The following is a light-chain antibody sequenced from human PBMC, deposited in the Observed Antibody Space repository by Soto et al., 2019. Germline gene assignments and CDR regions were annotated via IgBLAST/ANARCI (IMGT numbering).Light chain of an antibody. CDR3: HSYDSSSQV. CDR1: SSDVGSYNL. V-gene: IGLV2-23*01. Sequence: QSALTQPASVSGSPEQSITISCTGTSSDVGSYNLVSWYQQHPGKAPKVMIYEATKRPSGVSNRFSGSKSGNTASLTISGLQAEDEADYYCHSYDSSSQVFGGGTKLTVL. J-gene: IGLJ2*01. CDR2: EAT.